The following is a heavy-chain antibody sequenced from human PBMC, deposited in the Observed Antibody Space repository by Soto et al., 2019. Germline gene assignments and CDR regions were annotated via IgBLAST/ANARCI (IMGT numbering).Heavy chain of an antibody. V-gene: IGHV3-33*01. CDR2: IWYDGSNK. CDR1: GFTFSSYG. Sequence: GGSLRLSCAASGFTFSSYGMHWVRQAPGKGLEWVAVIWYDGSNKYYADSVKGRFTISRDNSKNTLYLQMNSLRAEDTAVYYCARGDYDFWSGYSEPPSEPRAWEMGYWGQGTLVTVSS. CDR3: ARGDYDFWSGYSEPPSEPRAWEMGY. J-gene: IGHJ4*02. D-gene: IGHD3-3*01.